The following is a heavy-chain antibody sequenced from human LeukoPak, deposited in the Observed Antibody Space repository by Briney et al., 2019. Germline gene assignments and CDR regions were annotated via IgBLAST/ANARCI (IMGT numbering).Heavy chain of an antibody. CDR1: GGSISSYY. V-gene: IGHV4-59*01. D-gene: IGHD3-22*01. CDR3: ARGLGYYDSSVGY. J-gene: IGHJ4*02. CDR2: IYYSGST. Sequence: PSETLSLTYTVSGGSISSYYWSWIRQPPGKGLEWIGYIYYSGSTNYNPSLKSRVTISVDTSKNQFSLKLSSVTAADTAVYHCARGLGYYDSSVGYWGQGTLATVSS.